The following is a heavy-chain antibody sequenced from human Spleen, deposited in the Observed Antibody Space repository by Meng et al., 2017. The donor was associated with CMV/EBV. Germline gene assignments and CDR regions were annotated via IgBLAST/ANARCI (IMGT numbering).Heavy chain of an antibody. CDR3: AKLPIVGASRGFDY. Sequence: GESLKISCAASGFTLSSYAMSWVRQAPGKGLEWVSVIYGGGSSTYYADSVKGRFTISRDNFKNTLYLQMNSLRAEGTAVYCCAKLPIVGASRGFDYWGQGTLVTVSS. CDR1: GFTLSSYA. J-gene: IGHJ4*02. CDR2: IYGGGSST. V-gene: IGHV3-23*03. D-gene: IGHD1-26*01.